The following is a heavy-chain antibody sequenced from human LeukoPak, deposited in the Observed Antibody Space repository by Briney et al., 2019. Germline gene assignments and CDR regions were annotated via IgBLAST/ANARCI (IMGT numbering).Heavy chain of an antibody. D-gene: IGHD3-22*01. CDR1: GFAVSSNY. Sequence: PGGSLRLSCAASGFAVSSNYMSWVRQAPGKGLEWVSVIYSGGSTYYADSVKGRFTISRDNSKNTLYIQMNSLRAEDTAVYYCARSSGRYDSSGYSDYWGQGTLVTVSS. CDR2: IYSGGST. J-gene: IGHJ4*02. CDR3: ARSSGRYDSSGYSDY. V-gene: IGHV3-53*01.